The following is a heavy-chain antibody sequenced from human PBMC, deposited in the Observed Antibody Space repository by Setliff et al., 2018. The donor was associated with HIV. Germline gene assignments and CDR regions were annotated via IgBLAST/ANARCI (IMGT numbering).Heavy chain of an antibody. CDR2: ISDDGGSK. Sequence: PGGSLRLSCVASGFTFNRYVMYWVRQAPGKGLEWVALISDDGGSKGYADSVKGRFTVSRDDSVNMVFLQMSSLRTDDTAIYYCARGLSDGGVSGYWGQGTLVTVSS. V-gene: IGHV3-30*03. CDR3: ARGLSDGGVSGY. J-gene: IGHJ4*02. D-gene: IGHD2-8*02. CDR1: GFTFNRYV.